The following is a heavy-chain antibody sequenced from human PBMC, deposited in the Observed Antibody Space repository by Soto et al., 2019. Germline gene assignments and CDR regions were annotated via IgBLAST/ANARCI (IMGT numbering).Heavy chain of an antibody. J-gene: IGHJ4*02. CDR3: ARGSNYGDYVR. Sequence: PSETLSLTCTVSGGSISTYYWSWIRQPPGKGLEWIGYIYYSGSTNYNPSLKSRVTISVDTSKNQFSLKPSSVTAADTAVYYCARGSNYGDYVRWGQGTLVTVSS. V-gene: IGHV4-59*01. CDR1: GGSISTYY. D-gene: IGHD4-17*01. CDR2: IYYSGST.